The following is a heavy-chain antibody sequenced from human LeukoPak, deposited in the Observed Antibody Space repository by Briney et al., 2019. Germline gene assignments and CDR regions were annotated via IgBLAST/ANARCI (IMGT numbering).Heavy chain of an antibody. CDR2: ISSNGGST. CDR1: GFTFSTYA. J-gene: IGHJ4*02. D-gene: IGHD2-2*01. V-gene: IGHV3-64*01. Sequence: GGSLRLSCVASGFTFSTYAMHWVRQAPGKGLEYVSAISSNGGSTYYANSVKGRFTISRDNSKNTLYLQMGSLRAEDMAVYYCARGPVVPAAMVVWGQGTLVTVSS. CDR3: ARGPVVPAAMVV.